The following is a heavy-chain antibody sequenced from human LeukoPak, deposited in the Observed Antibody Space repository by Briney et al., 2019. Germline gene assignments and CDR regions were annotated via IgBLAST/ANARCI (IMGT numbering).Heavy chain of an antibody. CDR3: ARVTGPSSGWALPRAQVHSPWFDP. CDR2: IYYSGST. D-gene: IGHD6-19*01. Sequence: SETLSLTCTVSGGSISSSSYYWGWIRQPPGKGLEWIGSIYYSGSTYYNPSLKSRVTISVDTSKNQFSLKLSFVTAADTAVYYCARVTGPSSGWALPRAQVHSPWFDPWGQGTLVTVSS. CDR1: GGSISSSSYY. V-gene: IGHV4-39*07. J-gene: IGHJ5*02.